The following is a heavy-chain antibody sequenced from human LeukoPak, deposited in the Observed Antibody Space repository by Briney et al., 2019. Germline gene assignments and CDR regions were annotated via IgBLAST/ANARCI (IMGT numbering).Heavy chain of an antibody. D-gene: IGHD3-10*01. CDR3: ARGPNLLWFGELLSSNWFDP. V-gene: IGHV1/OR15-1*01. Sequence: ASVKVSCKASGYIFTDYYMHWVRQAPGQELGWMGRINPNSGGTNYAQKFQGRVTMTRDTSISTAYTELRSLRSDDTAVYYCARGPNLLWFGELLSSNWFDPWGQGTLVTVSS. J-gene: IGHJ5*02. CDR1: GYIFTDYY. CDR2: INPNSGGT.